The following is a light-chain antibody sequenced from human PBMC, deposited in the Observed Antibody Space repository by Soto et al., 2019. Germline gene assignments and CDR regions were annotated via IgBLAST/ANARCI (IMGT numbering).Light chain of an antibody. CDR1: RSNIGAGYD. CDR3: QSYASSLSVV. Sequence: QSVLTQPPSVSGAPGQRVTISCTGRRSNIGAGYDVHWYQQFPGTAPKLLIYGNSNRPSGVPDRFSGSKSDTSASLAITGLQAEDEADYYCQSYASSLSVVFGGGTKLTVL. CDR2: GNS. J-gene: IGLJ2*01. V-gene: IGLV1-40*01.